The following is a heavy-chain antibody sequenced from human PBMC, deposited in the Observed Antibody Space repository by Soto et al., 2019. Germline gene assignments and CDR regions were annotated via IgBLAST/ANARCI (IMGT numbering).Heavy chain of an antibody. CDR3: ARGMVVTQDWFDR. V-gene: IGHV4-30-4*01. CDR2: IYYSGST. CDR1: GGSISSGDYY. Sequence: SETLSLTCTVSGGSISSGDYYWSWIRQPPGKGLEWIGYIYYSGSTYYNPSLKSRVTISVDTSKNQFSLKLSSVTAADTAVYYCARGMVVTQDWFDRWGQGTLVTVSS. J-gene: IGHJ5*02. D-gene: IGHD2-21*02.